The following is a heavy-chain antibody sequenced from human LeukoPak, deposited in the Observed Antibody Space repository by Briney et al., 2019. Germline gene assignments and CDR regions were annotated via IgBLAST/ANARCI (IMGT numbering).Heavy chain of an antibody. CDR1: GYTFTGYY. CDR3: ARRGSDWSFDN. CDR2: ISPNSGGT. Sequence: ASVKVSCKASGYTFTGYYIHWVRQAPGQGLEWMGWISPNSGGTSYAQKFQGRVTMARDTSIRTAYMELSRLRSDDTAVYYCARRGSDWSFDNWGQGTRVTVSS. J-gene: IGHJ4*02. D-gene: IGHD6-19*01. V-gene: IGHV1-2*02.